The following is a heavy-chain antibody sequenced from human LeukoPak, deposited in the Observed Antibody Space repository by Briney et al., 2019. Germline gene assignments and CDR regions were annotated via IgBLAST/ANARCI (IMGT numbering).Heavy chain of an antibody. D-gene: IGHD3-3*01. Sequence: GASVKVSCKASCYTFDNYGISWVRQAPGQGLEWMGWISGNNRNTKYAQRIQGRVIMTTDTSTSTVYMELRSLRSDDTAIYYCARDGLRSEWSYFDYWGQGTLVTVSS. CDR2: ISGNNRNT. V-gene: IGHV1-18*01. CDR3: ARDGLRSEWSYFDY. CDR1: CYTFDNYG. J-gene: IGHJ4*02.